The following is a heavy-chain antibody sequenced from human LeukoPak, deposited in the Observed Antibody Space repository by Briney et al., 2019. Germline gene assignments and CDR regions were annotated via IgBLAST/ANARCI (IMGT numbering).Heavy chain of an antibody. V-gene: IGHV3-21*01. D-gene: IGHD4-11*01. Sequence: GGSLRLSCAASGFTFSSYSMNWVRQAPGKGLEWVSSISTSSIYIYYADSVKGRFTISRDNAKKLLFLQMNSLRADDTAIYYCARSKIDYWGQGTLVTVSS. J-gene: IGHJ4*02. CDR1: GFTFSSYS. CDR3: ARSKIDY. CDR2: ISTSSIYI.